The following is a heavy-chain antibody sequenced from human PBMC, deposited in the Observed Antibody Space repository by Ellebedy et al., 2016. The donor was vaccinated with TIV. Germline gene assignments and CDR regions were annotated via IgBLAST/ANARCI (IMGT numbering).Heavy chain of an antibody. J-gene: IGHJ5*02. CDR2: ISAYNGNT. CDR1: GYAFTSYG. V-gene: IGHV1-18*01. CDR3: ARFFRGGNWFNP. Sequence: ASVKVSXXASGYAFTSYGISWVRQAPGQGLEWMGWISAYNGNTNYAQKLQGRVTMTTDTSTSTAYMELRSLRSDDTAVYYCARFFRGGNWFNPWGQGTLVTVSS.